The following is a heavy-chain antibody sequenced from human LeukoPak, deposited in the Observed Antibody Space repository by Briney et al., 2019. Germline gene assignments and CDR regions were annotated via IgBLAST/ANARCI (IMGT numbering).Heavy chain of an antibody. V-gene: IGHV1-69*13. J-gene: IGHJ4*02. Sequence: ASVKVSCKASGGTFISYAISWVRQAPGQGLEWMGGIIPIFGTANYAQKFQGRVTITADESTSTAYMELSSLRSEDTAVYYCAREGRGATIQYWGQGTLVTVSS. CDR3: AREGRGATIQY. CDR2: IIPIFGTA. CDR1: GGTFISYA. D-gene: IGHD1-26*01.